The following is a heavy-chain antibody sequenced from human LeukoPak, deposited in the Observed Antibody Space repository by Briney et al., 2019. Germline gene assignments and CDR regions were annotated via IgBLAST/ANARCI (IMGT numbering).Heavy chain of an antibody. CDR1: GFIFDDYA. J-gene: IGHJ6*03. D-gene: IGHD3-16*01. CDR2: ITWNSDSI. CDR3: AKGGGGRLIYYYYMDV. Sequence: GGSLRLSCAASGFIFDDYAMHWVRQAPGKGLEWVSGITWNSDSIDYADSVKGRFTISRDNAKNSLYLQMNSLRAEDMALYYCAKGGGGRLIYYYYMDVWGKGTTVTVSS. V-gene: IGHV3-9*03.